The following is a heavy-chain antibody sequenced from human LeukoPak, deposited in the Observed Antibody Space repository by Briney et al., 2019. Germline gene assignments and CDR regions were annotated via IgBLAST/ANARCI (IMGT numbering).Heavy chain of an antibody. V-gene: IGHV3-23*01. Sequence: GGSLRLSCAASGFTFSDYAMSWVRQAPGKGLEWVSAISGSDGGAHYSDSVKGRFTISRGNSNNTLFLQMSSLRAEDTAIYYCSKNVALRYCSSTSCPIDPWGQGTLVTVSS. CDR3: SKNVALRYCSSTSCPIDP. J-gene: IGHJ5*02. CDR1: GFTFSDYA. D-gene: IGHD2-2*01. CDR2: ISGSDGGA.